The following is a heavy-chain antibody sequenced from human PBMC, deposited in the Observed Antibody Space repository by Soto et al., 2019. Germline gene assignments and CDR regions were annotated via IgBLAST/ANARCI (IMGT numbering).Heavy chain of an antibody. V-gene: IGHV3-23*01. J-gene: IGHJ4*02. CDR1: GFTFSNHA. D-gene: IGHD6-13*01. CDR2: IIGSATET. CDR3: AREGSSRRFALGA. Sequence: GGSLRLSCAASGFTFSNHAMSWVRQAQGKGLEWLSSIIGSATETYYAGSVQGRFAISRDNSKNILYLQMNSLSADDSAIYYCAREGSSRRFALGAWGQGTLVTVSS.